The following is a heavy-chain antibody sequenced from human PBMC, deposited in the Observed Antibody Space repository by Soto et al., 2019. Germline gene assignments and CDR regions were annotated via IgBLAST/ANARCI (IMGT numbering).Heavy chain of an antibody. J-gene: IGHJ3*01. D-gene: IGHD3-16*01. CDR3: ARQRFSSYDALDF. V-gene: IGHV4-59*08. CDR2: T. Sequence: TKYSPSLQSRVSMSIDTSKNQFSLRLSFVTAADTALYYCARQRFSSYDALDFWGQGTMVTVSS.